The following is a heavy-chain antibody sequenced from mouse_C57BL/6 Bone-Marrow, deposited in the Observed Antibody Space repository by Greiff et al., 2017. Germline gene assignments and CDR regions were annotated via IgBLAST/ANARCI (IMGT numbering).Heavy chain of an antibody. J-gene: IGHJ3*01. CDR3: ARRGYYGFAY. D-gene: IGHD2-3*01. V-gene: IGHV1-12*01. CDR2: IYPGNGDT. CDR1: GYTFTSFN. Sequence: QVQLQQSGAALVRPGASWKMSCKASGYTFTSFNMHLVKQTPKQGLKWTGAIYPGNGDTSYNQKFKGKATLTVDKSTSTAYMQLSSLTSEDSAVYFCARRGYYGFAYGGQGTLVTVSA.